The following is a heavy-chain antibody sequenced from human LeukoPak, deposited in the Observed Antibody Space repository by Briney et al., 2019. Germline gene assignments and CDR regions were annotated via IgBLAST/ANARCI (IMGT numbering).Heavy chain of an antibody. D-gene: IGHD3-9*01. Sequence: AASVKVSCKASGYTFTGYYMHWVRQAPGQGLEWMGWINPNSGGTNYAQKFQGRVTMTRDTSISTAYMELSRLRSDDTAVYYCARDGALRYFDWLPNYYYYMDVWGKGTTVTVSS. CDR2: INPNSGGT. V-gene: IGHV1-2*02. CDR3: ARDGALRYFDWLPNYYYYMDV. J-gene: IGHJ6*03. CDR1: GYTFTGYY.